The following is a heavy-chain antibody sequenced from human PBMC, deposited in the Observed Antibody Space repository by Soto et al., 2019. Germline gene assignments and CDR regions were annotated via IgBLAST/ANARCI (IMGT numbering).Heavy chain of an antibody. J-gene: IGHJ4*02. D-gene: IGHD2-15*01. V-gene: IGHV1-69*01. CDR3: ARGAIVAVPAALSSYHDYTNYRFDS. Sequence: QVQLAQSGAEMTKPGSSVKVSCRASGGSFSDFAFSWVRQAPGQGLEWMGGIIPMFAATKYAQRLQDRVTLTADDSTNTVYLALNRLTYEDTAIYSCARGAIVAVPAALSSYHDYTNYRFDSWGQGPLVTVSS. CDR2: IIPMFAAT. CDR1: GGSFSDFA.